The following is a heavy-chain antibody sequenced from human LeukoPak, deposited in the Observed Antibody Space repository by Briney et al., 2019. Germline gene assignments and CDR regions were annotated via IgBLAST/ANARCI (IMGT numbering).Heavy chain of an antibody. J-gene: IGHJ4*02. Sequence: SQTLSFTCAVSGGSISSGGYSWSWIRQPPGKGLEWIGYIYHSGSTYYSPSLKGRVTISVDRSKNQFSLKLSSVTAADTAVYYCARGYDSSGYYPYYFDYWGQGTLVTVSS. CDR2: IYHSGST. D-gene: IGHD3-22*01. V-gene: IGHV4-30-2*01. CDR3: ARGYDSSGYYPYYFDY. CDR1: GGSISSGGYS.